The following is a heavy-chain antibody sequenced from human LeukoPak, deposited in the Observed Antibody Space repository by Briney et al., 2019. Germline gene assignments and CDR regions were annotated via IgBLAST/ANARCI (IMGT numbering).Heavy chain of an antibody. CDR2: IYTTGTT. CDR1: NVSISFYY. J-gene: IGHJ4*02. Sequence: SETLSLTCTVSNVSISFYYWSWLRQPAGKGLEWIGRIYTTGTTNFNPSLKSRVTMSVDTSKNQFSLKMTSVTAADTAVYYCARGGVNCSSTSCYVTPLDYWGQGTLVTVSS. D-gene: IGHD2-2*01. V-gene: IGHV4-4*07. CDR3: ARGGVNCSSTSCYVTPLDY.